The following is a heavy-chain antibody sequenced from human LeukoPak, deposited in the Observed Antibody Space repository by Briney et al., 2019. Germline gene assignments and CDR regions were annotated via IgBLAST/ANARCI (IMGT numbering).Heavy chain of an antibody. D-gene: IGHD6-19*01. CDR2: SYKEGNT. CDR3: ARESVTSGWYLY. Sequence: GGSLRLSCAASGFTVSGNYMSWVRQAPGKGLQWVSTSYKEGNTFYADSVRGRFTLSRDNSKNTLYLQMNSLRAEDTAIYYCARESVTSGWYLYWGQGTLVTVSS. CDR1: GFTVSGNY. V-gene: IGHV3-53*01. J-gene: IGHJ4*02.